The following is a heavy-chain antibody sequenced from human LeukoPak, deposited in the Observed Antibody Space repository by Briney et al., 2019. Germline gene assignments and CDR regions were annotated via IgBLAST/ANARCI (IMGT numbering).Heavy chain of an antibody. J-gene: IGHJ6*03. D-gene: IGHD1-26*01. CDR3: ARVGWELPKNYYYYYYMDV. CDR1: GGSISSGSYY. Sequence: SQTLSLTCTVSGGSISSGSYYWSWIRQPAGKGPEWIGRIYTSGSTNYNPSLKSRVTISVDTSKNQFSLKLSSVTAADTAVYYCARVGWELPKNYYYYYYMDVWGKGTTVTVSS. V-gene: IGHV4-61*02. CDR2: IYTSGST.